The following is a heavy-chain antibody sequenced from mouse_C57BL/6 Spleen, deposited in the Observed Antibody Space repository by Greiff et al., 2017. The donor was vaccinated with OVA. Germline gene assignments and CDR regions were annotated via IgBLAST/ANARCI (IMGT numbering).Heavy chain of an antibody. CDR3: ARVYDETYCDV. CDR2: IDPSDSYT. CDR1: GYTFTSYW. Sequence: QVQLQQPGAELVMPGASVKLSCKASGYTFTSYWMHWVKQRPGQGLEWIGEIDPSDSYTNYNQKFKGKSTLTVDKSSSTAYMQLSSLTSEDSAVYDCARVYDETYCDVWGTGTTVTVSS. J-gene: IGHJ1*03. D-gene: IGHD2-12*01. V-gene: IGHV1-69*01.